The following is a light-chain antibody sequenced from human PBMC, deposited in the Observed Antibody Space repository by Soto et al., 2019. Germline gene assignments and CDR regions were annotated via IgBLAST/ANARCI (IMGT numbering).Light chain of an antibody. CDR2: EVS. CDR3: SSYTTNNTRV. V-gene: IGLV2-14*01. Sequence: QSALTQPASVSGSPGQSLTISCTGTSSDVGGYNYVSWYQQHPGKAPKLMIYEVSNRPSGVSNRFSGSKSGNTASLTISGLQAEDEADYYCSSYTTNNTRVFGGGTKLTVL. J-gene: IGLJ3*02. CDR1: SSDVGGYNY.